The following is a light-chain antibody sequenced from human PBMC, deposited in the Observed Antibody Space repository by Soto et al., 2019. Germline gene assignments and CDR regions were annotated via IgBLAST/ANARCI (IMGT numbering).Light chain of an antibody. Sequence: QSALTQPRSVSGPPGQSVSISCSGTSSDVGTYNYVSWYQQHPGKAPKLMIYDVSKRPSGVPDRFSGSKSGNTASLTISGRQGEDEADYYCCSYAGGYTHAVFGGGTQLTVL. CDR1: SSDVGTYNY. J-gene: IGLJ2*01. CDR2: DVS. CDR3: CSYAGGYTHAV. V-gene: IGLV2-11*01.